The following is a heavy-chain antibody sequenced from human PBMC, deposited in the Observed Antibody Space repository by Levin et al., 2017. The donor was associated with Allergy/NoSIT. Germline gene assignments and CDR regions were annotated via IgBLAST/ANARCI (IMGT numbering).Heavy chain of an antibody. CDR1: GFTFSSNS. V-gene: IGHV3-21*01. D-gene: IGHD3-22*01. CDR2: ISSSSSYI. CDR3: ARDLTLYYDTSGYYPFDF. J-gene: IGHJ4*02. Sequence: GGSLRLSCAASGFTFSSNSMNWVRQAPGKGLEWVSSISSSSSYIYYADSVKGRFTISRDNAKNSLFLQMNSLRVEDTAMYICARDLTLYYDTSGYYPFDFWDQGTLVSVSS.